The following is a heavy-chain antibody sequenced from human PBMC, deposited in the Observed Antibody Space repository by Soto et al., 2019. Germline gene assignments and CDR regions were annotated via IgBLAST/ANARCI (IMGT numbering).Heavy chain of an antibody. CDR3: AREVGYCSGGSCYPPDYFDY. J-gene: IGHJ4*02. CDR1: GFTFSSYS. D-gene: IGHD2-15*01. V-gene: IGHV3-21*01. Sequence: GGSLRLSCAASGFTFSSYSMNWVRQAPGKGLEWVSSISSSSSYIYYADSVKGRFTISRDNAKNSLYLQMNSLRAEDTAVYYCAREVGYCSGGSCYPPDYFDYWGQGTLVTVSS. CDR2: ISSSSSYI.